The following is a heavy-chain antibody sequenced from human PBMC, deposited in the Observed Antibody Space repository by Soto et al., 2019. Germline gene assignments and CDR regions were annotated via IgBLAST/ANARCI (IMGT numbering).Heavy chain of an antibody. CDR3: ARDGERGYSGYETYYFDY. CDR1: GGTFSSYT. CDR2: IIPILGIA. V-gene: IGHV1-69*04. Sequence: GASVKVSCKASGGTFSSYTIIWVRQAPGQGLEWMGRIIPILGIANYAQKFQGRVTITADKSTSTAYMELSSLRSEDTAVYYCARDGERGYSGYETYYFDYWGQGTLVTVSS. J-gene: IGHJ4*02. D-gene: IGHD5-12*01.